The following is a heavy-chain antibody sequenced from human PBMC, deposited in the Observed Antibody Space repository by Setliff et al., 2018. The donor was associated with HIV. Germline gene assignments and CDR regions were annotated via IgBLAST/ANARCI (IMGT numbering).Heavy chain of an antibody. D-gene: IGHD2-21*02. J-gene: IGHJ3*02. CDR2: ISGRGGST. CDR3: ASDFMGSDAFDI. V-gene: IGHV3-23*01. Sequence: WGSLRPSCAASHFTFRGYAMSWVRQAPGKGLEWVSSISGRGGSTYYADSVKGRFTISRDNAENSLYLQMNSLRVDDTAVYYCASDFMGSDAFDIWGQGTMVTVSS. CDR1: HFTFRGYA.